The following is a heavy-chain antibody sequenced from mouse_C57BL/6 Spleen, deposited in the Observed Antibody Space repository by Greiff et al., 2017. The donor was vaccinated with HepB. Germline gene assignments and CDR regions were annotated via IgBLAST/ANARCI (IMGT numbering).Heavy chain of an antibody. CDR3: VRQTRTGTGYFDY. Sequence: EVKLMESGGGLVQPKGSLKLSCAASGFSFNTYAMNWVRQAPGKGLEWVARIRSKSNNYATYYADSVKDRFTISRDDSESMLYLQMNNLKTEDTAMYYCVRQTRTGTGYFDYWGQGTTLTVSS. D-gene: IGHD4-1*01. CDR2: IRSKSNNYAT. V-gene: IGHV10-1*01. CDR1: GFSFNTYA. J-gene: IGHJ2*01.